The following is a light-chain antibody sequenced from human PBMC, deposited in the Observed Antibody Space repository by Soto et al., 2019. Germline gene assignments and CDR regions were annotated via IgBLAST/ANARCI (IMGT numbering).Light chain of an antibody. J-gene: IGKJ2*01. V-gene: IGKV3-20*01. CDR1: QSVSSSY. Sequence: EIVLTQSPGTLSLSPGERATLSCRASQSVSSSYLAWYQQKPGQAPRLLIYGASSRATGIPDRFSGSGSGTEFTLTIRRLEPEDFAVYYCQQYGGSLPYTFGQGTKVEIK. CDR3: QQYGGSLPYT. CDR2: GAS.